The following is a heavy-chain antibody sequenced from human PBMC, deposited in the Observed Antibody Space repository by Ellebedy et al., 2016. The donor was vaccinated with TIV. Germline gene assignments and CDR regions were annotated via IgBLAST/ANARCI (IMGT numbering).Heavy chain of an antibody. J-gene: IGHJ3*02. V-gene: IGHV4-59*12. Sequence: MPSETLSLTCTVSGGSISSYYWSWIRQPPGKGLEWIGYIYYSGSTYYNPSLKSRVTISVDTSKNQFSLKLSSVTAADTAVYYCARDCPDTATVGAAFDIWGQGTMVTVSS. D-gene: IGHD5-18*01. CDR2: IYYSGST. CDR1: GGSISSYY. CDR3: ARDCPDTATVGAAFDI.